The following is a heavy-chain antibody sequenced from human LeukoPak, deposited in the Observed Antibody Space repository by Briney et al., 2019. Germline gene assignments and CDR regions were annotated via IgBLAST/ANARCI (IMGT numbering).Heavy chain of an antibody. D-gene: IGHD3-3*02. Sequence: SETLSLTCTVSGGSISGYYWSWIRQPPGKGLEWIGYIYSSGTTNYNPSLKSQITISLDTSKNQFSLKLSSVTAADTAVYYCARDLHFRAFDIWGQGTMVTVSS. CDR1: GGSISGYY. CDR2: IYSSGTT. CDR3: ARDLHFRAFDI. V-gene: IGHV4-59*01. J-gene: IGHJ3*02.